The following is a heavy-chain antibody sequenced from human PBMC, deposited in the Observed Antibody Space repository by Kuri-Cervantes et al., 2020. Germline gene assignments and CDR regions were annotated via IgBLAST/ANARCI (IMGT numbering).Heavy chain of an antibody. CDR1: GFTFSSYA. J-gene: IGHJ4*02. CDR2: ISYDGSNK. D-gene: IGHD5-18*01. Sequence: GESLKISCAASGFTFSSYAMHWVRQAPGKGLEWVAVISYDGSNKYYADSVKGRFTISRDNSKNTLYLQMNSLRAEDTAVYYCARDPRGYSYGYPPFDWGQGTLVTVSS. CDR3: ARDPRGYSYGYPPFD. V-gene: IGHV3-30-3*01.